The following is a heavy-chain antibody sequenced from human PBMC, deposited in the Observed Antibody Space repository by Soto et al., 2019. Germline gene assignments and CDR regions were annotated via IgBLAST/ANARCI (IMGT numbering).Heavy chain of an antibody. CDR2: IIPILGIA. J-gene: IGHJ4*02. D-gene: IGHD2-2*01. Sequence: SVKVSCKASGYTFTSYAMHWVRQAPGQGLEWMGRIIPILGIANYAQKFQGRVTITTDKSTSTAYMELRSLRSEDTAVYYCARGYCSFTSCPFDFWGQGALVTVSS. CDR1: GYTFTSYA. CDR3: ARGYCSFTSCPFDF. V-gene: IGHV1-69*04.